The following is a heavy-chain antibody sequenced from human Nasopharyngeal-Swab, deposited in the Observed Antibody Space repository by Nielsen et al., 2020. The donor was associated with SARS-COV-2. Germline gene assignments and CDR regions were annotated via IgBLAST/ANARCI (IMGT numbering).Heavy chain of an antibody. CDR2: IRYDGSNK. Sequence: GGSLSLSCAASGFTFSSYGMHWVRQAPGKGLEWVAFIRYDGSNKYYADSVKGRFTISRDNSKNTLYLQMNSLRAEDTAVYYCAKDNRYSSSWYYYMDVWGKGTTVTVSS. V-gene: IGHV3-30*02. CDR3: AKDNRYSSSWYYYMDV. D-gene: IGHD6-13*01. J-gene: IGHJ6*03. CDR1: GFTFSSYG.